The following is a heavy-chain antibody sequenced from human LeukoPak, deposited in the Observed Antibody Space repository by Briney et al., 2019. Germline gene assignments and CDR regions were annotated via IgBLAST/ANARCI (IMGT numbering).Heavy chain of an antibody. D-gene: IGHD2-15*01. CDR3: ARVVAASDIVVVVAAPHYGMDV. V-gene: IGHV4-31*03. CDR2: IYYSGST. CDR1: GGSISSGGYY. Sequence: SETLSLTCTVSGGSISSGGYYWSWIRQHPGKGLEWIGYIYYSGSTYYNPSLKSRVTISVDTSKNQSSLKLSSVTAADTAVYYCARVVAASDIVVVVAAPHYGMDVWGQGTTVTVSS. J-gene: IGHJ6*02.